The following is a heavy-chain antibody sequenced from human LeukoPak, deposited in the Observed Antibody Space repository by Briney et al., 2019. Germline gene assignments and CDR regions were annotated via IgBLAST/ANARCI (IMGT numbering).Heavy chain of an antibody. CDR3: ARGGQYNWNYGSYFDY. CDR2: ISSSSSYI. Sequence: GGSLRVSCAASGFSFSNYSMNWVRQAPGKGLEWVSSISSSSSYIYYADSLRGRFTISGDNAKNSLFLQMNSLRAEDTAVYYCARGGQYNWNYGSYFDYWGQGTLVTVSS. V-gene: IGHV3-21*04. CDR1: GFSFSNYS. J-gene: IGHJ4*02. D-gene: IGHD1-7*01.